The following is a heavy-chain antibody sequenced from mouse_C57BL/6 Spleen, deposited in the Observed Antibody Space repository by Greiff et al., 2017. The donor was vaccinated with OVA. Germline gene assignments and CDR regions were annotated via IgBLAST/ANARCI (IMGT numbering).Heavy chain of an antibody. J-gene: IGHJ1*03. Sequence: QVTLKVSGAELVKPGASVKMSCKASGYTFTTYPIEWMKQNHGKSLEWIGNFHPYNDDTKYNEKFKGKATLTVEKSSSTVYLELSRLTSDDSAVYYCARAYGSSYDYWYFDVWGTGTTVTVSS. V-gene: IGHV1-47*01. D-gene: IGHD1-1*01. CDR3: ARAYGSSYDYWYFDV. CDR2: FHPYNDDT. CDR1: GYTFTTYP.